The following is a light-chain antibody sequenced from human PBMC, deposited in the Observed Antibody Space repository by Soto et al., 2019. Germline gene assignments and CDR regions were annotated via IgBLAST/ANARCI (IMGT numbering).Light chain of an antibody. CDR1: QTITTF. CDR3: QQSYSTPWT. V-gene: IGKV1-39*01. CDR2: AAS. Sequence: DIQMTQSPSSLSASVGDRVTITCRANQTITTFLNWYQQKPGKAPNLLIYAASSLQSGVPSRFSGSGSGTDFTLTINSLQPEDFATYYCQQSYSTPWTFGQGTK. J-gene: IGKJ1*01.